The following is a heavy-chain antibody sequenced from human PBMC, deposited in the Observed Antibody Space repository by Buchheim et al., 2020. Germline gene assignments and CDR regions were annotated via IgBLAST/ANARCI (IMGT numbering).Heavy chain of an antibody. CDR3: ARDGVSVVVAATGGMDV. Sequence: EVQLVESGGGLVKPGGSLRLSCAASGFTFSSYSMNWVRQAPGKGLEWVSSISSSSSYIYYADSVKGRFTISSDTAQHYLSLPMNSLRAEDTAVYYCARDGVSVVVAATGGMDVWGQGTT. D-gene: IGHD2-15*01. CDR2: ISSSSSYI. CDR1: GFTFSSYS. J-gene: IGHJ6*02. V-gene: IGHV3-21*01.